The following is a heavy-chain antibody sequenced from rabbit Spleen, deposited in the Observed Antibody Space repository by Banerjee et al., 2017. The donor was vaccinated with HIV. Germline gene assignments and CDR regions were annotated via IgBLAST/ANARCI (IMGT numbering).Heavy chain of an antibody. D-gene: IGHD4-1*01. J-gene: IGHJ6*01. CDR2: INASTGKP. Sequence: QEQLVESGGGLVQPEGSLTLTCTASGFSFGDRDVMCWVRQAPGKGLEWIACINASTGKPVYATWAKGRFTISTTSSTTVTLQMTSLTVADTATYFCARDLAGAIGWNFYLWGPGTLAPS. CDR3: ARDLAGAIGWNFYL. CDR1: GFSFGDRDV. V-gene: IGHV1S45*01.